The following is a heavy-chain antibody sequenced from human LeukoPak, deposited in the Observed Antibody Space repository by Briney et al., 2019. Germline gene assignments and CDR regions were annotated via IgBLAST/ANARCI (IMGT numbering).Heavy chain of an antibody. CDR1: GFSFSSYA. CDR2: ISGSGSST. CDR3: AKDNCSGGSCYRFVHGRGFDY. V-gene: IGHV3-23*01. Sequence: PGGSLRFSCAASGFSFSSYAMSWVRQAPGKRLEWVSAISGSGSSTYYADSVKGRFTISRDNSKNTLYLQMNSLRAEDTAVYYCAKDNCSGGSCYRFVHGRGFDYWGQGTLVTVSS. J-gene: IGHJ4*02. D-gene: IGHD2-15*01.